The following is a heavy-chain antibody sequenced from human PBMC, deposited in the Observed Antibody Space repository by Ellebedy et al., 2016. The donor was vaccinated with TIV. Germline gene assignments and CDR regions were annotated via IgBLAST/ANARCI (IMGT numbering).Heavy chain of an antibody. CDR2: ISWNSDKI. CDR1: GFTFDDYA. V-gene: IGHV3-9*01. CDR3: AVHSSGWYFLDY. Sequence: SLKISXEASGFTFDDYAMHWVRQAPGKGLEWVSGISWNSDKIGYADSLKGRFTISRDNAKSSLYLQVNSLRAEDTAVYYCAVHSSGWYFLDYWGQGTLVTVSS. D-gene: IGHD6-19*01. J-gene: IGHJ4*02.